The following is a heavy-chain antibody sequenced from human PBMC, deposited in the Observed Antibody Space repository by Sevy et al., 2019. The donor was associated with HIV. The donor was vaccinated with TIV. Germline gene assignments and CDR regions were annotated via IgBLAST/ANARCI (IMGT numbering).Heavy chain of an antibody. V-gene: IGHV3-21*05. J-gene: IGHJ4*02. D-gene: IGHD3-10*01. Sequence: GGSLRLSCTASGYTFPAFSFNWVRQAPGKGLEWLSYISTGTDHIYYADSAKGRFTISRDDAKNSVYLEMKSLRDQDTALYYCVRRGVDAYNVYFDLWDQGTLVIVSS. CDR3: VRRGVDAYNVYFDL. CDR2: ISTGTDHI. CDR1: GYTFPAFS.